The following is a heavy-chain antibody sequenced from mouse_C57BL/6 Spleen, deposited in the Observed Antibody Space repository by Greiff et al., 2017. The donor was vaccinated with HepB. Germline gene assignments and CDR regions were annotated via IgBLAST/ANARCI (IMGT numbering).Heavy chain of an antibody. D-gene: IGHD1-1*01. CDR1: GYSFTDYN. CDR3: ARQGYGSRDYFDY. Sequence: EVQLQLSGPELVKPGASVKISCKASGYSFTDYNMNWVKQSNGKSLEWIGVINPNYGTTSYNQKFKGKATLTVDQSSSTAYMQLNSRTSEDSAVNYCARQGYGSRDYFDYWGQGTTLTVSS. V-gene: IGHV1-39*01. J-gene: IGHJ2*01. CDR2: INPNYGTT.